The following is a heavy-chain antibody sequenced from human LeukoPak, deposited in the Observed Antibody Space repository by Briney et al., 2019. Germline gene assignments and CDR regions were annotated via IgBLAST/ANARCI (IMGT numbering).Heavy chain of an antibody. J-gene: IGHJ4*02. V-gene: IGHV1-69*01. CDR1: GGTFSSYA. D-gene: IGHD2-2*01. CDR3: ASRLYCSNTRCRNFPFAY. Sequence: SVNVSCKASGGTFSSYAINWVRQAPGQGLEWMGGIIPIFGTANYAQKFQDRVTITADESTSTAYMELSSLRSEDTAIYYCASRLYCSNTRCRNFPFAYWGQGTLVTVSS. CDR2: IIPIFGTA.